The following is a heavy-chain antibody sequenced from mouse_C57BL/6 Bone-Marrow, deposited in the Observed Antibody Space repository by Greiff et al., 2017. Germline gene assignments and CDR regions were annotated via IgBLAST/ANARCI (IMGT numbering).Heavy chain of an antibody. CDR3: ARGDYEGFAY. CDR2: IYPRSGNT. J-gene: IGHJ3*01. CDR1: GYTFTSYG. Sequence: VQLQQSGAELARPGASVKLSCKASGYTFTSYGISWVKQRTGQGLEWIGEIYPRSGNTYYNEKFKGKATLNADKSSSTAYMELRSLPSEDSGVYFCARGDYEGFAYWGQGTLVTVSA. V-gene: IGHV1-81*01. D-gene: IGHD2-4*01.